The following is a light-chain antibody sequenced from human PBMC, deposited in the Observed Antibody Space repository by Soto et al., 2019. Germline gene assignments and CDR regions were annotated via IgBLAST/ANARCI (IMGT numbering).Light chain of an antibody. CDR3: AVWDTVLTGV. J-gene: IGLJ2*01. CDR2: EVS. CDR1: SSDVGGYNY. V-gene: IGLV2-14*01. Sequence: QSALTQPASVSGSPGQSITISCTGTSSDVGGYNYVSWYQQHPGKAPKLMIYEVSNRPSGVSNRFSGSKSGNTASLTISGLQAEDEADYYCAVWDTVLTGVFGGGTKVTVL.